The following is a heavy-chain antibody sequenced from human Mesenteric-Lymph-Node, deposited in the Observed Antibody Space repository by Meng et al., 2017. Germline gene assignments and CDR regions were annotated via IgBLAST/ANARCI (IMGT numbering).Heavy chain of an antibody. CDR2: ISWNSGSI. J-gene: IGHJ4*02. Sequence: SLRLSCAASGFAFDDYAMHWVRQAPGKGLEWVSGISWNSGSIGYADSVKGRFTISRDNAKNSLYLQMNSLRAEDMALYYCAKDLGPYGDYASGFDYWGQGTLVTVSS. CDR3: AKDLGPYGDYASGFDY. D-gene: IGHD4-17*01. V-gene: IGHV3-9*03. CDR1: GFAFDDYA.